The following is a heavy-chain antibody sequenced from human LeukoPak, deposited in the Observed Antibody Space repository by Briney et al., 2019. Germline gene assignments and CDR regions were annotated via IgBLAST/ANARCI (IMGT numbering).Heavy chain of an antibody. CDR3: VRSQWSSWFFDY. V-gene: IGHV1-18*01. Sequence: GASVKVSCTASGYTFTSYGISWVRQAPGQGLEWMGWISAYNGNTNYAQKFKGRVTMTTDTSTSTAYMELRSLRSGDTAVYYCVRSQWSSWFFDYWGQGTLVTVSA. CDR2: ISAYNGNT. CDR1: GYTFTSYG. D-gene: IGHD6-13*01. J-gene: IGHJ4*02.